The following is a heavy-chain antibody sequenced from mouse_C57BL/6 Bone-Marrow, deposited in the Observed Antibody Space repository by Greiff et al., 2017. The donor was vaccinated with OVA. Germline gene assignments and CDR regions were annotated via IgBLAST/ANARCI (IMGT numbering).Heavy chain of an antibody. CDR1: GYTFTDYY. V-gene: IGHV1-76*01. D-gene: IGHD2-3*01. CDR3: ARSIYDGSRYFDV. Sequence: QVQLQQSGAELVRPGASVKLSCKASGYTFTDYYINWVKQRPGQGLEWIARIYPGSGNTYYNEKFKGKATLTAEKSSSTAYMQLSSLTSEDSAVYFGARSIYDGSRYFDVWGTGTTVTVSS. J-gene: IGHJ1*03. CDR2: IYPGSGNT.